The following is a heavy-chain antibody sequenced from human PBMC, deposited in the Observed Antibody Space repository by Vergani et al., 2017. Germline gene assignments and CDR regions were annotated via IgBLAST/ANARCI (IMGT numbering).Heavy chain of an antibody. CDR3: ARVNQLELRSSAFDI. CDR2: IYHSGST. Sequence: QLQLQESGSGLVKPSQTLSLTCAVSGGSISSGGYSWSWIRQPPGKGLEWIGYIYHSGSTYYNPSLKSRVTISVDRSKNQFSLKLSSVTAADTAVYYCARVNQLELRSSAFDIWGQGTMVTVSS. V-gene: IGHV4-30-2*01. CDR1: GGSISSGGYS. D-gene: IGHD1-7*01. J-gene: IGHJ3*02.